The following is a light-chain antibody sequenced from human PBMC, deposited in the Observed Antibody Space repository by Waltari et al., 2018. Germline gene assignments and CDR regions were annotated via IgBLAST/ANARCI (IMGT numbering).Light chain of an antibody. Sequence: EVVLTQSPATLSLSPGERATLSCRASQSVSNSLAWYRQKPGQAPSLLIYDASTRAAGIPDGFSGSGSGTDFTLTIISREPEDFAVYYCQLRTGWPMTFGQGTRLEIK. J-gene: IGKJ5*01. CDR1: QSVSNS. CDR3: QLRTGWPMT. V-gene: IGKV3-11*01. CDR2: DAS.